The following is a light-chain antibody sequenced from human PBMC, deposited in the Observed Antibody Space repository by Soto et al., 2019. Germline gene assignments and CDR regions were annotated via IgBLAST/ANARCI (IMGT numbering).Light chain of an antibody. CDR1: QDISNS. J-gene: IGKJ4*01. CDR2: DAA. CDR3: QQYQNLPLT. Sequence: DTQMTQSPSSLSASVGDRVTITCQANQDISNSLNWYQQKPGKAPKLLIYDAANLETGVPSRFSGSGSGTDFTFAISSLQPEDVATYYCQQYQNLPLTFGGGTKVEIK. V-gene: IGKV1-33*01.